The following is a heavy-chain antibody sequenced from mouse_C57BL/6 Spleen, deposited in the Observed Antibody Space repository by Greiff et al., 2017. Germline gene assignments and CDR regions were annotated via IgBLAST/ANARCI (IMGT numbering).Heavy chain of an antibody. D-gene: IGHD1-1*02. Sequence: EVKVVESGEGLVKPGGSLKLSCAASGFTFSSYAMSWVRQTPEKRLEWVAYISSGGDYIYYADTVKGRFTISRDNARNTLYLQMSSLKSEDTAKYYCTREGGYYGYFGVWGTGTTVTVSS. CDR2: ISSGGDYI. V-gene: IGHV5-9-1*02. J-gene: IGHJ1*03. CDR1: GFTFSSYA. CDR3: TREGGYYGYFGV.